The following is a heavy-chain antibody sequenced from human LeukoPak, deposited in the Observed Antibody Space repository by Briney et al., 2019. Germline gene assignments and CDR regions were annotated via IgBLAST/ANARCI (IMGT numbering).Heavy chain of an antibody. CDR1: GFTFSSYA. CDR2: ISGSGGST. CDR3: AAGSYDILTGYKN. Sequence: GGSLRLSWAASGFTFSSYAMSWVRQAPGKGREWVSAISGSGGSTYYADSVKGRFTISRDNSKNTLYLQMNSLRAEDTAVYYCAAGSYDILTGYKNWGQGTLVTVSS. V-gene: IGHV3-23*01. D-gene: IGHD3-9*01. J-gene: IGHJ4*02.